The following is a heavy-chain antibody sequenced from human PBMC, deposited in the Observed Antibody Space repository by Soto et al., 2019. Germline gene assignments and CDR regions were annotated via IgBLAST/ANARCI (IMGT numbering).Heavy chain of an antibody. CDR3: AKDQNIQLWPRYYYYGMDV. D-gene: IGHD5-18*01. Sequence: PSETLSLTCTVSGGSISSGGYYWSWIRQHPGKGLEWIGYIYYSGSTYYNPSLKSRVTISVDTSKNQFSLKLSSVTAADTAVYFCAKDQNIQLWPRYYYYGMDVWGQGTTVTVSS. J-gene: IGHJ6*02. V-gene: IGHV4-31*03. CDR1: GGSISSGGYY. CDR2: IYYSGST.